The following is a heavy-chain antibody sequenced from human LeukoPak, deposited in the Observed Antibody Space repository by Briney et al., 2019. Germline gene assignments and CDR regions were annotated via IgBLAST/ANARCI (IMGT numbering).Heavy chain of an antibody. V-gene: IGHV3-33*08. Sequence: GGSLRLSCAASGFTFSSYAMHWARQAPGKGLEWVAVIWYDGSNKYYADSVKGRFTISRDNSKNTLYLQMNSLRAEDTAVYYCARDHGYCSSTSCYDYYYYGMDVWGQGTTVTVSS. J-gene: IGHJ6*02. CDR3: ARDHGYCSSTSCYDYYYYGMDV. CDR2: IWYDGSNK. D-gene: IGHD2-2*03. CDR1: GFTFSSYA.